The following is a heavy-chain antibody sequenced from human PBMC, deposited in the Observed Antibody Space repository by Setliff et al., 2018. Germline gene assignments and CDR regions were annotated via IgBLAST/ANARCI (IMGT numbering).Heavy chain of an antibody. CDR2: IFCTGST. J-gene: IGHJ6*03. CDR3: ARQPYSTTYYYYYYYMDV. D-gene: IGHD6-13*01. Sequence: SETLSLTCTVSNGSISSGNYFWGWIRQPPGKGLEWMGSIFCTGSTYYSPSLKSRVTMSIDTSKNQFSLNLNSVTAADTAVYYCARQPYSTTYYYYYYYMDVWGKGTTVTVS. CDR1: NGSISSGNYF. V-gene: IGHV4-39*01.